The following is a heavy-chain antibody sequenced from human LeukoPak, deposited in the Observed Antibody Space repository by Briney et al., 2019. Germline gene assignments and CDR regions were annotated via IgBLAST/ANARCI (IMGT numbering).Heavy chain of an antibody. CDR2: ISSSSSYI. J-gene: IGHJ6*03. CDR3: ARDPFVRGWLSISPYYYYMDV. Sequence: GGSLRLSCAASGFTFSSYSMNWVRQAPGKGLEWVSSISSSSSYIYYADSVKGRFTISRDNAKNSLYLQMNSLRAEDTAVYYCARDPFVRGWLSISPYYYYMDVWGKGTTVTVSS. D-gene: IGHD3-9*01. CDR1: GFTFSSYS. V-gene: IGHV3-21*01.